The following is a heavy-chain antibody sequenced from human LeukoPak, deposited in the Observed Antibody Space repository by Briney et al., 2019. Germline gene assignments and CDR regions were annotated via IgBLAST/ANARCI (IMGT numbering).Heavy chain of an antibody. V-gene: IGHV1-2*02. Sequence: ASVKVSCKASGYTFTGYYMHWVRQAPGQGLEWMGWINCNSGGTYYAQKLQGRVTMTGDTSINTAYMEVSRLRSDDTAVYYCARIGGSGYTYGTFDYWGQGTLVTVSS. CDR3: ARIGGSGYTYGTFDY. CDR2: INCNSGGT. CDR1: GYTFTGYY. J-gene: IGHJ4*02. D-gene: IGHD5-18*01.